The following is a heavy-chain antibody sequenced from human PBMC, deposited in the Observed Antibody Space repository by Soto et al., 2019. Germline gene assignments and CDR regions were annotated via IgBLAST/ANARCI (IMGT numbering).Heavy chain of an antibody. V-gene: IGHV4-34*01. CDR3: ARGRGYSSSWYKNYYMDV. D-gene: IGHD6-13*01. CDR2: INHSGST. Sequence: SETLSLTCAVYGGSFSGYYWSWIRQPPGKGLEWIGEINHSGSTNYNPSLKSRVTISVDTSKNQFSLKLSSVTAADTAVYYCARGRGYSSSWYKNYYMDVWGKGTTVTVSS. J-gene: IGHJ6*03. CDR1: GGSFSGYY.